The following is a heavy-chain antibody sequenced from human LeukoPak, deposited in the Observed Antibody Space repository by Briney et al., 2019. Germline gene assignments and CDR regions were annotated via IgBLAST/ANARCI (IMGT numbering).Heavy chain of an antibody. D-gene: IGHD3-22*01. CDR1: GFTFSSYA. CDR2: ISYDGSNK. Sequence: GGSLRLSCAASGFTFSSYAMHWVRQAPGKGLEWVAVISYDGSNKYYADSVKGRFTISRDNSKNTLYLQMNSLRAEDTAVYYCARMTESGYYDYWGQGTLVTVSS. CDR3: ARMTESGYYDY. J-gene: IGHJ4*02. V-gene: IGHV3-30*04.